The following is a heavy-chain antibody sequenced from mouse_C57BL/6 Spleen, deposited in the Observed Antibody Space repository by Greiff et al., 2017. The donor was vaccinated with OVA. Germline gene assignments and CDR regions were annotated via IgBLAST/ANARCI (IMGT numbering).Heavy chain of an antibody. D-gene: IGHD1-1*01. CDR2: ITHSGET. V-gene: IGHV12-3*01. J-gene: IGHJ3*01. CDR1: GFPITSGYY. Sequence: VQLQESGPGLVKPSQSLFLTCSVTGFPITSGYYWIWIRQSPGKPLEWMGYITHSGETFYNQSLQSPISITRETSKNQFFLQLNSVTTEDTAMYYCAGDRSGYYGSRSAWFAYWGQGTLVTVSA. CDR3: AGDRSGYYGSRSAWFAY.